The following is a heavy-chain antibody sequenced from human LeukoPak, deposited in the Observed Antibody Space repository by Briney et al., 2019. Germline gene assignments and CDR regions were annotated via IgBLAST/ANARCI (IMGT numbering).Heavy chain of an antibody. J-gene: IGHJ4*02. CDR2: INHSGST. D-gene: IGHD6-19*01. Sequence: PSETLSLTCAVSGGSFSGYYRSWIRQPPGKGLEWVGEINHSGSTNYNPSIKSRVTISVDTSKNQFSLKLSSVTAADTAVYYCARAFRWWLVEYYFDYWGQGTLVTVSS. CDR1: GGSFSGYY. V-gene: IGHV4-34*01. CDR3: ARAFRWWLVEYYFDY.